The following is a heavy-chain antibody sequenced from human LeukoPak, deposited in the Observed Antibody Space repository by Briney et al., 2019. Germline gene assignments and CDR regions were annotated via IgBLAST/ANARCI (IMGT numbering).Heavy chain of an antibody. CDR3: ARGIVGATTGD. CDR2: INPNSGGT. D-gene: IGHD1-26*01. CDR1: GYTFTGYY. J-gene: IGHJ4*02. Sequence: VASVKVSCKASGYTFTGYYMHWVRQAPGQGLERLGWINPNSGGTNYAQKFQGRVTMTRDTSISTAYMELSRLRSDDTAVYYCARGIVGATTGDWGQGTLVTVSS. V-gene: IGHV1-2*02.